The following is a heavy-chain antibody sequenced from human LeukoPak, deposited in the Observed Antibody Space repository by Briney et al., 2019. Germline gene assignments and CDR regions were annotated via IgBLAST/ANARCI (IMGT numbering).Heavy chain of an antibody. CDR2: IRNKANSYTT. V-gene: IGHV3-72*01. CDR1: GFTFINHY. Sequence: GGSLRLSCAASGFTFINHYMDWVRQAPGKGLEWIGRIRNKANSYTTEYAASVKGRFTVSRDDSKNSLFLQMNSLESEDTAVYYWARRNSVTQGLDNWGQGTLVTVSS. D-gene: IGHD5/OR15-5a*01. J-gene: IGHJ4*02. CDR3: ARRNSVTQGLDN.